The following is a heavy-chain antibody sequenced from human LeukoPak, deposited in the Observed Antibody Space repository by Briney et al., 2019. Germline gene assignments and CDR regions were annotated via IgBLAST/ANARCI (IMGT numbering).Heavy chain of an antibody. CDR3: ARNGYSGYVDY. V-gene: IGHV4-31*03. CDR2: IYYSGST. D-gene: IGHD1-26*01. CDR1: GGSISSGGYY. Sequence: SETLSLTCTVSGGSISSGGYYWSWIRPHPGKGLEWIGYIYYSGSTYYNPSLKSRVTISVDTSKNQFSLKLSPVTAAETAVYYCARNGYSGYVDYWGQGTLVTVSP. J-gene: IGHJ4*02.